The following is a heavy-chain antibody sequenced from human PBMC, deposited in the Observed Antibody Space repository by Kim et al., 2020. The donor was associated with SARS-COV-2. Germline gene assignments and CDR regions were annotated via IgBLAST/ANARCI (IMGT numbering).Heavy chain of an antibody. CDR2: ISSSSSYI. J-gene: IGHJ5*02. Sequence: GGSLRLSCAASGFTFSSYSMNWVRQAPGKGLEWVSSISSSSSYIYYADSVKGRFTISRDNAKNSLYLQMNSLRAEDTAVYYCARDSGVVPFDPWGQGTLVTVSS. V-gene: IGHV3-21*01. CDR3: ARDSGVVPFDP. CDR1: GFTFSSYS. D-gene: IGHD3-10*01.